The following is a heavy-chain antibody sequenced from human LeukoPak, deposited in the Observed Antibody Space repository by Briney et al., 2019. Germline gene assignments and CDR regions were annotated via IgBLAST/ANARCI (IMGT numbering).Heavy chain of an antibody. CDR1: GGSFSGYY. J-gene: IGHJ5*02. D-gene: IGHD1-14*01. CDR3: ATGGAGPRLGT. V-gene: IGHV4-34*01. Sequence: PSETLSLTCGVYGGSFSGYYWTWIRQSPEKGLEWIGEVNSRGDINYNPSLRGRVTVSVDMSRFSLRLTSVTAADTAVYYCATGGAGPRLGTWGQGTLVTVSS. CDR2: VNSRGDI.